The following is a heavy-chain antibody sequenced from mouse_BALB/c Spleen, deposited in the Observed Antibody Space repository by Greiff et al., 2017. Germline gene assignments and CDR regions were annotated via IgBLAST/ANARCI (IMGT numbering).Heavy chain of an antibody. J-gene: IGHJ1*01. D-gene: IGHD2-4*01. CDR2: IDPETGGT. CDR3: TRLGDYDYDAGRLRYFDV. V-gene: IGHV1-15*01. CDR1: GYTFTDYE. Sequence: QVQLQQSGAELVRPGASVTLSCKASGYTFTDYEMHWVKQTPVHGLEWIGAIDPETGGTAYNQKFKGKATLTADKSSSTAYMELRSLTSEDSAVYYCTRLGDYDYDAGRLRYFDVWGAGTTVTVSS.